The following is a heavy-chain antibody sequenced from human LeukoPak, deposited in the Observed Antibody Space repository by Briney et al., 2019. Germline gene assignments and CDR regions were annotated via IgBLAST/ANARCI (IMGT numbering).Heavy chain of an antibody. CDR3: AKAFWSGKLTHDY. CDR1: GFTFSSYG. D-gene: IGHD3-3*01. CDR2: ISYDGSNK. Sequence: PGRSLRLSCAASGFTFSSYGMLWVSQAPGKGLEWVAVISYDGSNKYYADSVKGRFTISRDNSKNTLYLQMNSLRAEDTAVYYCAKAFWSGKLTHDYWGQGTLVTVSS. J-gene: IGHJ4*02. V-gene: IGHV3-30*18.